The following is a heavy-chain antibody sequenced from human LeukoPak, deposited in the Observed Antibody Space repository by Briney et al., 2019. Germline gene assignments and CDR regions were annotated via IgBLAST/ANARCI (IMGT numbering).Heavy chain of an antibody. D-gene: IGHD3-10*01. CDR3: ASASPRYREIWFGESPPNYYYCMDV. V-gene: IGHV1-69*05. CDR2: IIPIFGTA. Sequence: SVKVSCKASGGTFSSYAISWVRQAPGQGLEWMGGIIPIFGTANYAQKFQGRVTITTDESTSTAYMELSSLRSEDTAVYYCASASPRYREIWFGESPPNYYYCMDVWGKGTTVTVSS. CDR1: GGTFSSYA. J-gene: IGHJ6*03.